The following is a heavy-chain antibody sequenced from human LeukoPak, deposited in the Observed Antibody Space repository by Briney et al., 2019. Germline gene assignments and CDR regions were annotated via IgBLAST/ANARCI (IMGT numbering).Heavy chain of an antibody. CDR3: ARVAGDLPTRWFDP. V-gene: IGHV4-34*01. Sequence: SETLSLTCAVYGGSFSGYYWSWIRQPPGKGLEWIGEINHSGSTNYNPSLKSRVTISVDTSKNQFFLTLDSMTAADTAVYFCARVAGDLPTRWFDPWGQGTLVTVSS. CDR2: INHSGST. J-gene: IGHJ5*02. CDR1: GGSFSGYY.